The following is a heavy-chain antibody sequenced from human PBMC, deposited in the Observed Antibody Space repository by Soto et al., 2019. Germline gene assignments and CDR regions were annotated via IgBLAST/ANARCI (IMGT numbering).Heavy chain of an antibody. Sequence: QVQRVQSGAEVKKPGASVKVSCKVFGYTLSEFSLHWVRQAPGKGLEWMGGFDPEGGDTTYAQKFQGRLTMTEDTSAETAYMELRRLRFEDTAMYYCVRVKRQGGTWHNSYCMDVWGQETTVTVSS. CDR3: VRVKRQGGTWHNSYCMDV. J-gene: IGHJ6*02. V-gene: IGHV1-24*01. CDR2: FDPEGGDT. D-gene: IGHD1-1*01. CDR1: GYTLSEFS.